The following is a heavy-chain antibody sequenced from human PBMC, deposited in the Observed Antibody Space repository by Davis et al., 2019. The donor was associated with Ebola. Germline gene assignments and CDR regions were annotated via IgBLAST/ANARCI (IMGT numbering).Heavy chain of an antibody. J-gene: IGHJ4*02. Sequence: SVKVSCKASGYTFTSFAISWVRQAPGQGLEWMGRIIPVFGIATYAQKFQARLKITADKSTDTAYMDLSSLRSEDTALYYCATEVEFGGDAYYFDTWGQGTLVIVSS. CDR2: IIPVFGIA. CDR3: ATEVEFGGDAYYFDT. V-gene: IGHV1-69*04. CDR1: GYTFTSFA. D-gene: IGHD2-21*01.